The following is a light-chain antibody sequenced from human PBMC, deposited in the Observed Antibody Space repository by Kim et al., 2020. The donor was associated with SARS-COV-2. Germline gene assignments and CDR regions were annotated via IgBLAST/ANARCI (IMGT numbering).Light chain of an antibody. Sequence: SPGERATLSCRASQSVSSSYLAWYQQKPGQAPRLLIYGASSRATGIPDRVSGSGSGTDFTLTISRLEPEDFAVYYCQQYGSSRGTFGGGTKVDIK. CDR2: GAS. J-gene: IGKJ4*01. CDR3: QQYGSSRGT. CDR1: QSVSSSY. V-gene: IGKV3-20*01.